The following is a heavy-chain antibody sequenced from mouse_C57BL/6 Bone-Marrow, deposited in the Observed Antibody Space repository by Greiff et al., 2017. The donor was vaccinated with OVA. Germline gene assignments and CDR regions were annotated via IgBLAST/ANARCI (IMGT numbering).Heavy chain of an antibody. CDR3: ARAYYSNYYWYFDV. D-gene: IGHD2-5*01. V-gene: IGHV5-4*01. CDR1: GFTFSSYA. J-gene: IGHJ1*03. CDR2: ISDGGSYT. Sequence: EVQRVESGGGLVKPGGSLKLSCAASGFTFSSYAMSWVRQTPEKRLEWVATISDGGSYTYYPDNVQGRFPISRDNAKNNLYLQMSHLKSEDTAMYYCARAYYSNYYWYFDVWGTGTTVTVSS.